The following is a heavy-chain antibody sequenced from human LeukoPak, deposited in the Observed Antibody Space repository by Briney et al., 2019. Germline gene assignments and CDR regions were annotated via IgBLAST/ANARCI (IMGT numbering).Heavy chain of an antibody. CDR3: ARENGSGWYGVPSWFDP. Sequence: SETLSLTCTVSGGSISSYYWRWIRQPPGKGLEWIGYIYYSGSTNIYYSGSTNYNPSLKSRVTISVDTSKNQFSLKLSSVTAADTAVYYCARENGSGWYGVPSWFDPWGQGTLVTVSS. V-gene: IGHV4-59*01. D-gene: IGHD6-19*01. CDR1: GGSISSYY. J-gene: IGHJ5*02. CDR2: IYYSGSTNIYYSGST.